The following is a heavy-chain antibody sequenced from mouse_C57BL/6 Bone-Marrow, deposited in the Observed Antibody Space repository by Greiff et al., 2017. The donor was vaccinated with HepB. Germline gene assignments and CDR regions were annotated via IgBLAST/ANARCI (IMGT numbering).Heavy chain of an antibody. J-gene: IGHJ3*01. V-gene: IGHV2-2*01. CDR2: IWSGGST. Sequence: VKLQQSGPGLVQPSQSLSITCTVSGFSLTSYGVHWVRQSPGKGLEWLGVIWSGGSTDYNAAFISRLSISKDNSKSQVFFKMNSLQADDTAIYYCASPYYYGSSPWFAYWGQGTLVTVSA. CDR1: GFSLTSYG. D-gene: IGHD1-1*01. CDR3: ASPYYYGSSPWFAY.